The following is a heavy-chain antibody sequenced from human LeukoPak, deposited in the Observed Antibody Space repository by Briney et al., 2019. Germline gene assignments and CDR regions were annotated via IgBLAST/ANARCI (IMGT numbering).Heavy chain of an antibody. CDR2: IYYSGST. V-gene: IGHV4-59*08. J-gene: IGHJ3*02. Sequence: PSETLSLTCTVSGGSISSYYWSWIRQPPGKGLEWIGYIYYSGSTNYNPSLKSRVTISVDTSKNHFSLRLSSVTAPDTAVYYCARHFRTGGRSTDAFDIWGQGTMVTVSS. D-gene: IGHD2-15*01. CDR3: ARHFRTGGRSTDAFDI. CDR1: GGSISSYY.